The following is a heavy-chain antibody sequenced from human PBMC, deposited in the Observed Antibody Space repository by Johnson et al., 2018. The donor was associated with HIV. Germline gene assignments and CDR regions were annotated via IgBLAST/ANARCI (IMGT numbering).Heavy chain of an antibody. J-gene: IGHJ3*02. V-gene: IGHV3-30*14. CDR3: ASQIYDYDSGGYSGVFDI. Sequence: QVQLVESGGGVVQPGRSLRLSCAASGFTFSSYAMHWVRHAPGKGLEWVAVISYDGSNKYYADSVKGRFTISRDYSKNRLYLQMNSLRAEDTAVYYCASQIYDYDSGGYSGVFDIWGQGTMVTVSS. CDR2: ISYDGSNK. CDR1: GFTFSSYA. D-gene: IGHD3-22*01.